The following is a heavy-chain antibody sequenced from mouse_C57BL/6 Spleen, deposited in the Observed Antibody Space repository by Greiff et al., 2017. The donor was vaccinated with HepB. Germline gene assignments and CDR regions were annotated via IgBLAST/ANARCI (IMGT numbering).Heavy chain of an antibody. J-gene: IGHJ1*03. V-gene: IGHV2-5*01. CDR3: AKNYGSSPWYFDV. D-gene: IGHD1-1*01. CDR2: IWRGGST. Sequence: VQLKESGPGLVQPSQSLSITCTVSGFSLTSYGVHWVRQSPGKGLEWLGVIWRGGSTDYNAAFMSRLSITKDNSKSQVFFKMNSLQADDTAIYYCAKNYGSSPWYFDVWGTGTTVTVSS. CDR1: GFSLTSYG.